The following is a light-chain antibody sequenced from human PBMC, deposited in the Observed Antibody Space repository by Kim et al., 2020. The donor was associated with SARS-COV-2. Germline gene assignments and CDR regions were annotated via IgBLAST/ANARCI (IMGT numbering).Light chain of an antibody. Sequence: QAALTQPASVSGSPGQSITISCTGTSSDVGGYNYVSWYQQHPGKAPKLMIYDVSKRPSGVSNRFSGSKSGNTASLTISVLQAEDEADYYCSSYTSSSTLVVFGGGTQLTVL. CDR1: SSDVGGYNY. V-gene: IGLV2-14*01. J-gene: IGLJ2*01. CDR2: DVS. CDR3: SSYTSSSTLVV.